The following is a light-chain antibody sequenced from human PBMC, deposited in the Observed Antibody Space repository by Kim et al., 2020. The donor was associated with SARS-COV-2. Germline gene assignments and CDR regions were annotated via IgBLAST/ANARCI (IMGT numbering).Light chain of an antibody. V-gene: IGKV1-27*01. CDR1: QGISNY. Sequence: SVGDRVTITCRASQGISNYLAWYQQKPGKVPKLLIYAASTLQSGVPSRFSGSGSGTDFTLTISSLQPEDVATYYCQKYNSAPQFTFGPGTKVDIK. CDR2: AAS. CDR3: QKYNSAPQFT. J-gene: IGKJ3*01.